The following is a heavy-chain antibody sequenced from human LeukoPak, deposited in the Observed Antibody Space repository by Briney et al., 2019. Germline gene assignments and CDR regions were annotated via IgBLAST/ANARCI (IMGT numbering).Heavy chain of an antibody. Sequence: GGSLRLSCAASEFSVGSNYMTWVRQAPGKGLEWVSLIYSGGSTYYADSVKGRFTISRDNSQNIVYLHMNSLTIVDTAVYYCANLVLLWFGESSVAGGNVDMDEWGRGTTVTVSS. V-gene: IGHV3-66*01. CDR3: ANLVLLWFGESSVAGGNVDMDE. CDR1: EFSVGSNY. CDR2: IYSGGST. J-gene: IGHJ6*03. D-gene: IGHD3-10*01.